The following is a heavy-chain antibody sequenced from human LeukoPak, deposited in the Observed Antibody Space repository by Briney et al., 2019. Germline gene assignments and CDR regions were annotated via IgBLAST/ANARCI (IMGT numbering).Heavy chain of an antibody. D-gene: IGHD2-2*01. CDR3: AKEPRCISCDQGVGR. CDR1: GFSFSKYA. V-gene: IGHV3-23*01. CDR2: ISGNGAGT. J-gene: IGHJ4*02. Sequence: PGGSLRLSCAASGFSFSKYAMNWVRQAPGKGLEWVSGISGNGAGTYYADSVKGRFTISRDNSKNTQYLQMNSLKAEDTAVYYCAKEPRCISCDQGVGRWGQGTLVTVSS.